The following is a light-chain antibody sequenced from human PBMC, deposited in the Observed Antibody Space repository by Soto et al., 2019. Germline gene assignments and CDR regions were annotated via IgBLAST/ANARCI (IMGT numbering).Light chain of an antibody. CDR2: EDN. V-gene: IGLV2-23*02. CDR1: SSDVGSYNL. CDR3: YSYAGTSTFDVV. Sequence: QSALTQPASESGSPGQSITISCTGTSSDVGSYNLVSWYQQHPGKAPKLMIYEDNKRPSGLSNRFSGSKSGNTASLTISGLQAEDEADYYCYSYAGTSTFDVVFGGGTKLTVL. J-gene: IGLJ2*01.